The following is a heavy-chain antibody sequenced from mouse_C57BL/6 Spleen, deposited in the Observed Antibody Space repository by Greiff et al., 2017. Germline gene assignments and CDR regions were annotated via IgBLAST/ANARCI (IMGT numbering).Heavy chain of an antibody. Sequence: QVQLQQSGAELARPGASVKLSCKASGYTFTSYGISWVKQRTGQGLEWIGEIYPRSGNTYYNEKFKGKATLTADKSSSTAYMEIRSLTSEDSAVYFCARLVTTVVATFDYWGQGTTLTVSS. D-gene: IGHD1-1*01. CDR2: IYPRSGNT. V-gene: IGHV1-81*01. CDR3: ARLVTTVVATFDY. CDR1: GYTFTSYG. J-gene: IGHJ2*01.